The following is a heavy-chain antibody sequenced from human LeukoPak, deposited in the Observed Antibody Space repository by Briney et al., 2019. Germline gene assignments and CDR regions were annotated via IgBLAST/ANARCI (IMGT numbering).Heavy chain of an antibody. J-gene: IGHJ5*02. Sequence: SETLSLTCTVSGGSISSYYWSWIRQPPGKGLEWIGYIYYSGSANYNPSLKSRVTISVDTSKNQFSLKLSSVTAADTAVYYCARDRNNWFDPWGQGTLVTVSS. V-gene: IGHV4-59*01. CDR3: ARDRNNWFDP. CDR1: GGSISSYY. CDR2: IYYSGSA.